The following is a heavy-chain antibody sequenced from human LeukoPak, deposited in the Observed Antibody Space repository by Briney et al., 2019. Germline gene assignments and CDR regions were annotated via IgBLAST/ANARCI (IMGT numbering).Heavy chain of an antibody. Sequence: ASVKVSCKGSGGTFSRFGINWMRQPPGQGLEWVGRIHPNYGVTKYAEKLQGRVTITADTATSTVYMEFTSLRSDDTGVYYGAREGGEEYTGSSGRHWYFDLWGRGTLVIVAS. CDR2: IHPNYGVT. V-gene: IGHV1-69*04. CDR3: AREGGEEYTGSSGRHWYFDL. CDR1: GGTFSRFG. D-gene: IGHD1-26*01. J-gene: IGHJ2*01.